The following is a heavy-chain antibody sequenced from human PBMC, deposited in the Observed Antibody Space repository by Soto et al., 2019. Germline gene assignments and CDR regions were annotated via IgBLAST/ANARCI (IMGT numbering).Heavy chain of an antibody. D-gene: IGHD3-22*01. V-gene: IGHV3-66*01. CDR1: GFTVSSNY. CDR3: ARDVMPYDSSGYSYFDY. CDR2: IYSGGST. J-gene: IGHJ4*02. Sequence: GGSLRLSCAASGFTVSSNYMSWVRQAPGKGLEWVSVIYSGGSTYYADSVKGRFTISRDNSKNTLYLQMNSLRAEDTAVYYCARDVMPYDSSGYSYFDYWGQGTLVTVSS.